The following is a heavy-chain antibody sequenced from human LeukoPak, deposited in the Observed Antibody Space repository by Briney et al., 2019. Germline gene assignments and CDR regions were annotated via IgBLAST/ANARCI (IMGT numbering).Heavy chain of an antibody. V-gene: IGHV3-33*01. CDR2: IWYDGSNK. Sequence: GGSLRLSCAASGVSFSSYGMLWVRQAPGKGLEWVAVIWYDGSNKYYADSVKGRFTISRDNSNNTLYLQMNSLRVEDTAVYYCARGGPEWPLDYWGQGTLVTVSS. CDR3: ARGGPEWPLDY. D-gene: IGHD3-16*01. J-gene: IGHJ4*02. CDR1: GVSFSSYG.